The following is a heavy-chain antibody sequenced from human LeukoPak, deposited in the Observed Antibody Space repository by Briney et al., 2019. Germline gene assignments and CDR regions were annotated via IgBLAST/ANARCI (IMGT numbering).Heavy chain of an antibody. J-gene: IGHJ4*02. D-gene: IGHD6-6*01. V-gene: IGHV4-38-2*02. Sequence: TSETLSLTCTVSNYSISSDYYWGWIRQPPGKGLEWIGSLFHSGTIYYTPSLKSRVTTSVDTSNNRFSLKLMSVTAADTAVYYCARATRPRGDFDYWGQGTLVTVSS. CDR1: NYSISSDYY. CDR3: ARATRPRGDFDY. CDR2: LFHSGTI.